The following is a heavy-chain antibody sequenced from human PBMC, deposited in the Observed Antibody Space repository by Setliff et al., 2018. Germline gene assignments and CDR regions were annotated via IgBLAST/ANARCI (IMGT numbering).Heavy chain of an antibody. J-gene: IGHJ6*02. CDR2: IYYSGST. D-gene: IGHD3-10*01. V-gene: IGHV4-39*07. Sequence: SETLSLTCTVSGGSISSRSYYWGWIRQPPGKGLEWIGSIYYSGSTYYKPSLKSRVTISVDTSKNQFSLKLSSVTAADTAVYYCARVRSYGSGNYYYYYYDMDVWGQGTTVTISS. CDR3: ARVRSYGSGNYYYYYYDMDV. CDR1: GGSISSRSYY.